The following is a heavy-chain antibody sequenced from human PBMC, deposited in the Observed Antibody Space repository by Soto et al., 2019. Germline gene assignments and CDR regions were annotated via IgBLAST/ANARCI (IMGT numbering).Heavy chain of an antibody. CDR1: GYTFTNFG. Sequence: ASVKVSCKASGYTFTNFGISWVRQAPGQGLEWMGWISAYNGNTNYAQNFQGRVTMTTDTSTSTAYMELRSLRSDDTAVYYCAGDPDSHYNDSHASSYPWGQGTLVTVSS. CDR2: ISAYNGNT. V-gene: IGHV1-18*01. J-gene: IGHJ5*02. D-gene: IGHD4-4*01. CDR3: AGDPDSHYNDSHASSYP.